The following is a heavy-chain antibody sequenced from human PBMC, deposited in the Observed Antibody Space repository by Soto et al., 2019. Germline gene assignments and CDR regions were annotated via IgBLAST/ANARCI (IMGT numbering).Heavy chain of an antibody. D-gene: IGHD3-16*01. CDR3: ASGGNNHDYHKPQDY. Sequence: QVQLVASGGGVVQPGRSLRLSCAASGFTFSSYGMHWVRQAPGTGQEWVEVIWYDGSNKYYADSVKGRFTISRDNSKNTLYLQMTSLRAEDTAVYYCASGGNNHDYHKPQDYWGQGTLVTVSS. CDR2: IWYDGSNK. CDR1: GFTFSSYG. V-gene: IGHV3-33*01. J-gene: IGHJ4*02.